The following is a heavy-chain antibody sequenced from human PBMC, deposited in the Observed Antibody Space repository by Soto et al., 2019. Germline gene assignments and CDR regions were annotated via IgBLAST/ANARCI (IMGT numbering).Heavy chain of an antibody. CDR2: ISSSSSYI. CDR3: ARLKGYCSGGSCNRHDAFDI. CDR1: GFTFSSYS. Sequence: PGGSLRLSCAASGFTFSSYSMNWVRQAPGKGLEWVSSISSSSSYIYYADSVKGRCTISRDNAKNSLYLQMNSLRAEDTAVYYCARLKGYCSGGSCNRHDAFDIWGQGTMVTVSS. V-gene: IGHV3-21*01. J-gene: IGHJ3*02. D-gene: IGHD2-15*01.